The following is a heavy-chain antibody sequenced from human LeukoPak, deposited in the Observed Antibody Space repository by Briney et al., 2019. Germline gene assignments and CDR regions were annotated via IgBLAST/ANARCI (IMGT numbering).Heavy chain of an antibody. D-gene: IGHD5-18*01. J-gene: IGHJ4*02. V-gene: IGHV3-53*01. CDR2: IYSGGST. CDR3: ARGQIGGYGTGTFDY. CDR1: GFTVSSNY. Sequence: HPGGSLRLSCAASGFTVSSNYMSWVRQAPGKGLEWVPVIYSGGSTYYADSVKGRFTISRDNSKNTLYLQMKSLRAEDTAVYYCARGQIGGYGTGTFDYWGQGTLVTVSS.